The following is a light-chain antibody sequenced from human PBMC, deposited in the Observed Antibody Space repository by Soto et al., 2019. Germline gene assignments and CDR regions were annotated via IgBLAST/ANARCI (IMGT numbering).Light chain of an antibody. CDR1: QSVSSNY. V-gene: IGKV3-20*01. CDR2: GAS. Sequence: EIVLTQSPGTLSLSPGERATLSCRASQSVSSNYLAWYRRKPGQAPRLLIYGASNRATDIPGRFSGSGSGTDLTLTITRLEPDDFAVYYCQQYGSSPPTFGPGTRVEIK. CDR3: QQYGSSPPT. J-gene: IGKJ1*01.